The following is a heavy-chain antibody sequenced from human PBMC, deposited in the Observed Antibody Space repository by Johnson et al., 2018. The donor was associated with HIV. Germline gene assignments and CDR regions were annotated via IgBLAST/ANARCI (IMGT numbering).Heavy chain of an antibody. J-gene: IGHJ3*02. CDR1: GFTFSDAW. CDR2: IKSEGGGGTT. Sequence: VQLVESGGGLVKPGGSLRLSCAASGFTFSDAWMSWVRQAPGKGLEWLGRIKSEGGGGTTDYAAPVKGRFLISRDDSKNTMFLQMNSLKVDDTAVYYCATDQGGRSCGGRSQIWGQGTMGTVSS. D-gene: IGHD3-16*01. V-gene: IGHV3-15*01. CDR3: ATDQGGRSCGGRSQI.